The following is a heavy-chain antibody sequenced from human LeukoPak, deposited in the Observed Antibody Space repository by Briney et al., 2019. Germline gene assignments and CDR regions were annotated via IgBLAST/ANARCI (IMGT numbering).Heavy chain of an antibody. CDR1: GFTFSSYG. CDR3: AKDRGALGYCSSTSCPRGEFDY. J-gene: IGHJ4*02. Sequence: GGSLRLSCAASGFTFSSYGMSWVRQAPGKGLEWVSAISGSGGSTYYADSVKGRFTISRDNSKNTLYLQMNSLRAEDTAVYYCAKDRGALGYCSSTSCPRGEFDYWGQGTLVTVSS. D-gene: IGHD2-2*01. CDR2: ISGSGGST. V-gene: IGHV3-23*01.